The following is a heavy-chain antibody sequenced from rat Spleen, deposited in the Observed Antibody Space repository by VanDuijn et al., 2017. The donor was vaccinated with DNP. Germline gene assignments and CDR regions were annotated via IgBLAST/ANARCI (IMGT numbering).Heavy chain of an antibody. CDR2: ISYDGSST. V-gene: IGHV5-29*01. Sequence: EVQLVESDGGLVQPGRSLKLSCAASGFTFSDYYMAWVRQAPTKGLEWVATISYDGSSTYYRDSVKGRFTISRDNAKSTLYLQMDSLRSEDTATYYCARHGWYFDFWGPGTMVTVSS. CDR3: ARHGWYFDF. CDR1: GFTFSDYY. J-gene: IGHJ1*01.